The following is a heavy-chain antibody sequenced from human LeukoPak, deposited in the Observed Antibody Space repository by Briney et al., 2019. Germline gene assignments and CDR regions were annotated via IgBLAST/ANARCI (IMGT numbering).Heavy chain of an antibody. J-gene: IGHJ4*02. Sequence: GGSLRLSCAASGFTFDDYTMHWVRQAPGKGLEWVSLITRDGGSTFYADSVKGRFTTSRDKSKKSLYLQMNSLRTEDTALYYCATERLKYFDYWGQGTLVTVSS. CDR3: ATERLKYFDY. CDR1: GFTFDDYT. V-gene: IGHV3-43*01. CDR2: ITRDGGST. D-gene: IGHD1-1*01.